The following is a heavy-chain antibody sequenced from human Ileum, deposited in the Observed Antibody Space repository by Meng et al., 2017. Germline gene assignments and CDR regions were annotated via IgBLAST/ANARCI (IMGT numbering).Heavy chain of an antibody. J-gene: IGHJ4*02. V-gene: IGHV4-61*08. CDR3: ARDHWGSLDY. D-gene: IGHD7-27*01. Sequence: QVQLQESGPGLVKPSQTLSLTCNVSGGSISSGAYYWSWIRQHPGKGLEWIGYGSTNHNPSLKSRVTISVDTSKNQFFLTLNSVTAADTAIYYCARDHWGSLDYWGQGILVTVSS. CDR1: GGSISSGAYY. CDR2: GST.